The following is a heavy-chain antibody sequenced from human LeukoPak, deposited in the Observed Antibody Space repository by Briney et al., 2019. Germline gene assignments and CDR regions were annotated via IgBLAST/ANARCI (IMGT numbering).Heavy chain of an antibody. J-gene: IGHJ6*02. CDR2: INHRGST. Sequence: SETLSLTCAVHGGSFSGYYWSWIRQPPGKGLEWIGEINHRGSTSYNPSLKSRVTMSVDTSKNQFSLKLSSVTAADTAVYYCAREYNGMDVWGQGTTVTVSS. D-gene: IGHD6-6*01. CDR3: AREYNGMDV. CDR1: GGSFSGYY. V-gene: IGHV4-34*01.